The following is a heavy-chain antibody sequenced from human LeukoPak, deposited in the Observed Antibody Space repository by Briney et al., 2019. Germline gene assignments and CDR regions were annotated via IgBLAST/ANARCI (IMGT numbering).Heavy chain of an antibody. J-gene: IGHJ4*02. D-gene: IGHD3-16*02. V-gene: IGHV4-61*05. CDR1: GGSISSSSYY. CDR3: ARGSMITFGGVIVPFDY. Sequence: PSETLSLTCTVSGGSISSSSYYWGWIRQPPGKGLEWIGYIYYSGSTNYNPSLKSRVTISVDTSKNQFSLKLSSVTAADTAVYYCARGSMITFGGVIVPFDYWGQGTLVTVSS. CDR2: IYYSGST.